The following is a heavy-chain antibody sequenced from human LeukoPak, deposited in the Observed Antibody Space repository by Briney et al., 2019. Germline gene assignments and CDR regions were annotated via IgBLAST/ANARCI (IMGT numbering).Heavy chain of an antibody. V-gene: IGHV4-61*02. Sequence: SETLSLTCTVSGGSISSGSYYWSWIRQPAGKGLQWIGRIYTSGSTNYNPSLKSRVTISVDTSKNQFSLKLSSVTAADTAVYYCARNSGSYYLTSAVDIWGQGTMVTVSS. D-gene: IGHD1-26*01. CDR3: ARNSGSYYLTSAVDI. CDR2: IYTSGST. CDR1: GGSISSGSYY. J-gene: IGHJ3*02.